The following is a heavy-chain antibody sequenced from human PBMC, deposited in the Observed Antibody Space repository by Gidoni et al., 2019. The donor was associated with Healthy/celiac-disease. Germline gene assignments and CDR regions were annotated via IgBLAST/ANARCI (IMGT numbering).Heavy chain of an antibody. CDR3: AKDLVVAALSKYYYGMDV. V-gene: IGHV3-30*18. Sequence: QVQLVESGGGVVQPGRSLRLSCAASGFTFSSSGMHWVRQAPGKGLEWVAVISYDGSNKYYADSVKGRFTISRDNSKNTLYLQMNSLRAEDTAVYYCAKDLVVAALSKYYYGMDVWGQGTTVTVSS. D-gene: IGHD2-15*01. CDR1: GFTFSSSG. J-gene: IGHJ6*02. CDR2: ISYDGSNK.